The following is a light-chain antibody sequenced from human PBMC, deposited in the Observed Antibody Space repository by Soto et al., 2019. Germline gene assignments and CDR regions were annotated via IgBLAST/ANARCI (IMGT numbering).Light chain of an antibody. CDR2: EVS. Sequence: QLVLTQPASVSGSPGQSITISCTGTSSDVGAYNYVSWYQQYPGKAPKLMIYEVSDRPSGVSNRFSGSKSGNMASLTISGLQADDEADYYCSSYASSTTVIFGGGTKLTVL. CDR3: SSYASSTTVI. J-gene: IGLJ2*01. V-gene: IGLV2-14*01. CDR1: SSDVGAYNY.